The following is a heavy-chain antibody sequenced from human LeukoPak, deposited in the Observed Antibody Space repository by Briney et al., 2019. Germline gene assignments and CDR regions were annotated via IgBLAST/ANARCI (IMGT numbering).Heavy chain of an antibody. J-gene: IGHJ4*02. CDR1: GFTFSNYA. CDR2: ISGSGGTT. CDR3: AKGEEAFDY. V-gene: IGHV3-23*01. Sequence: GGSLRLSCAASGFTFSNYAMSWVRQAPGKGLEWVSAISGSGGTTYYADSVKGRFTISRDNSKNTLFLQMNSLRAEDTAVYHCAKGEEAFDYWGQGTLVTVSS.